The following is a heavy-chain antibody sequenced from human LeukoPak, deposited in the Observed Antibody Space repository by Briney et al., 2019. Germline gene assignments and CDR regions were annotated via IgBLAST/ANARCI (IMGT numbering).Heavy chain of an antibody. CDR2: ISGSGGST. V-gene: IGHV3-23*01. CDR1: GFTFSSYA. Sequence: GGSLRLSCAASGFTFSSYAMSWVRQAPGKGLEWVSAISGSGGSTYYADSVKGRFTISRDNSKNTLYLQMNSLRAEDTAVYYCAKDQGGYCSGTSCYSFDYWGQGTLVTVSS. D-gene: IGHD2-2*02. J-gene: IGHJ4*02. CDR3: AKDQGGYCSGTSCYSFDY.